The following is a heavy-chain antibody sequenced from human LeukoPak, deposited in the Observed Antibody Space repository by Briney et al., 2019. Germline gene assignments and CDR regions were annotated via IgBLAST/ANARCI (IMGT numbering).Heavy chain of an antibody. CDR2: INPNSGGT. CDR3: ARVGYYESSGYYEY. D-gene: IGHD3-22*01. Sequence: ASVKVSCKASGYTFTGYYMHWVRQAPGQGLEWMGWINPNSGGTNYAQKFQGRVTMTRDTSISTVYMELSRLRSDDTAVYYCARVGYYESSGYYEYWGQGTLVTVSS. J-gene: IGHJ4*02. CDR1: GYTFTGYY. V-gene: IGHV1-2*02.